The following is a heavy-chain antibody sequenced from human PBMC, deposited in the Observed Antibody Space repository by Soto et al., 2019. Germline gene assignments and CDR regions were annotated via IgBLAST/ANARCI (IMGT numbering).Heavy chain of an antibody. CDR1: GYALTELS. D-gene: IGHD5-12*01. CDR3: VATWWLGYFDY. Sequence: ASVKGSWKVSGYALTELSMHWVRQAPGKGLEWMGGVDPEDGETIYAQKFQGRVTMTEDTSTDTAYMELSSLRSEDTAVYYCVATWWLGYFDYWGQGTLVTVSS. J-gene: IGHJ4*02. CDR2: VDPEDGET. V-gene: IGHV1-24*01.